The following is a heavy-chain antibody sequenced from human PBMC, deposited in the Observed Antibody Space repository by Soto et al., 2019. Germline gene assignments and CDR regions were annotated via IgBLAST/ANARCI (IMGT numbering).Heavy chain of an antibody. V-gene: IGHV6-1*01. CDR2: TYYRSTWYN. Sequence: QVQLQQSGPGLVKPSQTLSLTCAISGYSVSTNSAAWNWIRQSPSRGLEWLGRTYYRSTWYNDYAESVRSRITINPDTSKTQFSLQLNSVTPEDTAVYYCARAWGSGWDLDYWGQGTLVTVSS. D-gene: IGHD6-19*01. CDR3: ARAWGSGWDLDY. CDR1: GYSVSTNSAA. J-gene: IGHJ4*02.